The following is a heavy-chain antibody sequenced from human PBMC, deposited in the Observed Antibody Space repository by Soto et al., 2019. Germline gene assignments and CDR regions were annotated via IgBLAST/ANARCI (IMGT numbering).Heavy chain of an antibody. V-gene: IGHV3-48*02. CDR1: GFTFSSYS. D-gene: IGHD3-16*02. Sequence: GGSLRLSCAASGFTFSSYSMNWVRQAPGKGLEWVSYISSSSSTIYYADSVKGRFTISRDNAKNSLYLQMNSLRDEGTAVYYCASEPFVTMTYYDCVWGSYRYGSGMDVWGQGTTVTVSS. CDR2: ISSSSSTI. CDR3: ASEPFVTMTYYDCVWGSYRYGSGMDV. J-gene: IGHJ6*02.